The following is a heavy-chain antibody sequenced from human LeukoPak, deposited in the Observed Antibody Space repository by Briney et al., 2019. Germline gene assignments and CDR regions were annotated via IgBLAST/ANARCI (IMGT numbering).Heavy chain of an antibody. Sequence: ASVKVSCKASGYTFTSYDINWVRQAPGQGLEWMGWINPNSGGTNYAQKFQGRVTMTRDTSISTAYMELSRLRSDDTAVHYCATQVVAATSTPFDYWGQGTLVTVSS. V-gene: IGHV1-2*02. CDR3: ATQVVAATSTPFDY. J-gene: IGHJ4*02. D-gene: IGHD2-15*01. CDR1: GYTFTSYD. CDR2: INPNSGGT.